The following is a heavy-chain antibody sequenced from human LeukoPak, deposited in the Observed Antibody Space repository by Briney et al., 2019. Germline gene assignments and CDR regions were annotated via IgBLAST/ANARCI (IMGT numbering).Heavy chain of an antibody. Sequence: QPGGSLRLSCAASGFTFSSYAMSWVRQAPGKGLEWVSHFGGSGGTIYYADSVKGRFTISRDNSKNTLYLQMSSLRAEDTAVYYCAKSDCGGDCLLLDYWGQGTLVTVSS. V-gene: IGHV3-23*01. D-gene: IGHD2-21*02. J-gene: IGHJ4*02. CDR2: FGGSGGTI. CDR3: AKSDCGGDCLLLDY. CDR1: GFTFSSYA.